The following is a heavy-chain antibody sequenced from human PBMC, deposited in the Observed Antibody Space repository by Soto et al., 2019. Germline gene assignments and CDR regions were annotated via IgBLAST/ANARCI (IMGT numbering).Heavy chain of an antibody. Sequence: GGSLRLSCAASGFTFSSYGMHWVRQAPGKGLEWVAVISYDGSNKYYADSVKGRFTISRDNSKNTLYLQMNSLRAEDTAVYYCAKPEAIAAAGTAAFVFDYWGQGTLVTVSS. CDR3: AKPEAIAAAGTAAFVFDY. V-gene: IGHV3-30*18. J-gene: IGHJ4*02. D-gene: IGHD6-13*01. CDR2: ISYDGSNK. CDR1: GFTFSSYG.